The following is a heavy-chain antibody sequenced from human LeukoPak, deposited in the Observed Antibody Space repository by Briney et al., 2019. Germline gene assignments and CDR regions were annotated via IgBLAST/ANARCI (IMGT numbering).Heavy chain of an antibody. V-gene: IGHV3-23*01. D-gene: IGHD1-1*01. J-gene: IGHJ4*02. CDR1: GFTFSSYA. CDR2: ISGSDGST. CDR3: ARMPDFRTEFFC. Sequence: PGGSLRLSCAASGFTFSSYAMSWVRQAPGKGLEWVSAISGSDGSTYYADSVKGRFTISRDNSKNTLYLQMNSLRAEDTAVYYCARMPDFRTEFFCWGQGTLVTVSS.